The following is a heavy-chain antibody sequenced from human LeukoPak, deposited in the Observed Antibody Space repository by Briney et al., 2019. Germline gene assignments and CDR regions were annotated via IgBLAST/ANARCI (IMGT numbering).Heavy chain of an antibody. V-gene: IGHV3-23*01. CDR1: GGSISSHY. Sequence: QPSETLSLTCTVSGGSISSHYWNWIRQPPGKGLEWVSAISGSGGSTYYADSVKGRFTISRDNSKNTLYLQMNSLRAEDTAVYYCAKDRGYDFWSGYYRWGQGTLVTVSS. CDR2: ISGSGGST. J-gene: IGHJ4*02. D-gene: IGHD3-3*01. CDR3: AKDRGYDFWSGYYR.